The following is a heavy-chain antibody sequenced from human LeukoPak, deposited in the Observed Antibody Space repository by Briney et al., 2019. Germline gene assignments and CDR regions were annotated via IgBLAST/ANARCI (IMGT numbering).Heavy chain of an antibody. V-gene: IGHV3-7*03. CDR1: GFSFSSYW. D-gene: IGHD5-18*01. J-gene: IGHJ4*02. CDR2: IKQDGSEK. Sequence: TGGSLRPSCAASGFSFSSYWINWVRQAPGKGLEWVANIKQDGSEKYYVDSVKGRFTISRDNAKNSLYLQMNSLRAEDTAVYYCASGGYSFFYWGQGTLVTVSS. CDR3: ASGGYSFFY.